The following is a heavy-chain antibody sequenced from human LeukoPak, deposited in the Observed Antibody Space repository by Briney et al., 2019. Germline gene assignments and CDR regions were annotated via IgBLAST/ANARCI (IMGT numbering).Heavy chain of an antibody. Sequence: SETLSLTCTVSGGSISNFYWSWIRQPPGKGLEWIGYIHYSGSTNYTPSLKSRVTISVDTSKNQFSLKLSSVTAADTAVYYCAGYYDFWSGTKDYWGQGTLVTVSS. CDR1: GGSISNFY. V-gene: IGHV4-59*01. CDR3: AGYYDFWSGTKDY. CDR2: IHYSGST. D-gene: IGHD3-3*01. J-gene: IGHJ4*02.